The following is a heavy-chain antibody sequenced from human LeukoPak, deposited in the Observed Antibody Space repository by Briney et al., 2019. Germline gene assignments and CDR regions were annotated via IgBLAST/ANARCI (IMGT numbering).Heavy chain of an antibody. CDR3: ARRKLVVPAAERAAFDI. D-gene: IGHD2-2*01. CDR2: INHSGST. J-gene: IGHJ3*02. Sequence: SETLSLTCAVYGGSFSGYYWSWIRQPPGKGLEWIGEINHSGSTNYNPSLKSRVTISVDTSKNQFSLKLSSVTAADTAVYYCARRKLVVPAAERAAFDIWGQGTMVTVSS. V-gene: IGHV4-34*01. CDR1: GGSFSGYY.